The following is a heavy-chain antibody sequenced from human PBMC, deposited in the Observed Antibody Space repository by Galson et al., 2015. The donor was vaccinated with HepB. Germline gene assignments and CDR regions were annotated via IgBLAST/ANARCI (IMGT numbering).Heavy chain of an antibody. CDR2: IKGDGSDK. CDR1: GFSMSAYW. J-gene: IGHJ4*02. CDR3: ARDFAYSAFDS. Sequence: SLRLSCAASGFSMSAYWMNWVRQAPGKGLEWLATIKGDGSDKFHVESVRGRFTISRDTARNSMSLQMNSLRAEGTAVYYCARDFAYSAFDSWGQGTLVSVSS. D-gene: IGHD4/OR15-4a*01. V-gene: IGHV3-7*05.